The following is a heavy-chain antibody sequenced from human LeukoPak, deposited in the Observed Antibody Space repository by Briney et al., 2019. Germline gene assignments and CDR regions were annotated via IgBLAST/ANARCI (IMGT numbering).Heavy chain of an antibody. D-gene: IGHD3-10*01. Sequence: PSETLSLTCTVSGGSISSCSYYWGWIRQPPGKGLEWIGSIYYSGSTYYNPSLKSRVTISVDTSKNQFSLKLSSVTAADTAVYYCARHPVAVMVRGVRGFDPWGQGTLVTVSS. V-gene: IGHV4-39*01. J-gene: IGHJ5*02. CDR1: GGSISSCSYY. CDR3: ARHPVAVMVRGVRGFDP. CDR2: IYYSGST.